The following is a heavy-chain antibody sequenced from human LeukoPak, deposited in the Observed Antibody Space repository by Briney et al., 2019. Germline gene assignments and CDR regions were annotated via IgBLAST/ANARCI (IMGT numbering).Heavy chain of an antibody. CDR3: AREGVGVTMAH. D-gene: IGHD1-26*01. CDR1: GDSVSSKNAA. Sequence: SPTLSLTCAISGDSVSSKNAAWNWLRQSPSRGLEWLGRTYYRSKWYNDYAVSVKGRITINADTSKNQFSLQLTSVTPEDTAVYYCAREGVGVTMAHWGQGTLVTVSS. CDR2: TYYRSKWYN. J-gene: IGHJ4*02. V-gene: IGHV6-1*01.